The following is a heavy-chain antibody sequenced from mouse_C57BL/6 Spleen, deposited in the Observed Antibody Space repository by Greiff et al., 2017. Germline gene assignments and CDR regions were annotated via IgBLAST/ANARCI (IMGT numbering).Heavy chain of an antibody. V-gene: IGHV1-18*01. CDR3: ARRGVYYGNYGGFAY. J-gene: IGHJ3*01. CDR2: INPDSGGT. Sequence: EVQLQQSGPELVKPGASVKISCKASGYTFTDYNMHWVQQSPGKSLEWIGDINPDSGGTIYNEKFKGKATLTVDKSSSTAYMELRSLTSEDTAVYYCARRGVYYGNYGGFAYWGQGTLVTVSA. D-gene: IGHD2-1*01. CDR1: GYTFTDYN.